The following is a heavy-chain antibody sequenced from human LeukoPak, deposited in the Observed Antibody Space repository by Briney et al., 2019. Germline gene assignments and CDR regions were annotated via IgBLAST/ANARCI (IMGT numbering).Heavy chain of an antibody. D-gene: IGHD3-10*01. J-gene: IGHJ4*02. CDR1: GXTFSSYA. CDR2: ISGGGGTT. Sequence: GGSLRLSCAASGXTFSSYAMSWVRQAPGKRLEWVSAISGGGGTTYYADSVKGRFTISRDISKSTLYLQMNSLRDEDTALYYCAKYGSGTYYNGLHWGQGTLVTVSS. V-gene: IGHV3-23*01. CDR3: AKYGSGTYYNGLH.